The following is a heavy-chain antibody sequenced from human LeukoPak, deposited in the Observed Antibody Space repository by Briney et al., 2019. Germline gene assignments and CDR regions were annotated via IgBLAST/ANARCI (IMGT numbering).Heavy chain of an antibody. Sequence: SETLSLTCAVYGGSFSGYYWSWIRQPPGKGLEWIGEINNSGSTNYNPSLKSRVTISVDTSKNQFSLKVSSVTAADTAVYYCARGRRIAVAGRHFDYWGQGTLVTVSS. CDR2: INNSGST. V-gene: IGHV4-34*01. J-gene: IGHJ4*02. CDR1: GGSFSGYY. CDR3: ARGRRIAVAGRHFDY. D-gene: IGHD6-19*01.